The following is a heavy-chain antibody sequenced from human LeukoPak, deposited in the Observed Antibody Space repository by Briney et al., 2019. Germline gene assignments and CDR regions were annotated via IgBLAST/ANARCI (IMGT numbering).Heavy chain of an antibody. CDR3: ARDRGAVAGPYFDY. Sequence: GGSLRLSCAASGFTFSSYSMNWVRQAPGKGLEWVSSISSSSSYIYYADSVKGRFTISRDNAKNSLYLQMNSLRVEDTAVYYCARDRGAVAGPYFDYWGQGTLVSVSS. V-gene: IGHV3-21*01. D-gene: IGHD6-19*01. J-gene: IGHJ4*02. CDR2: ISSSSSYI. CDR1: GFTFSSYS.